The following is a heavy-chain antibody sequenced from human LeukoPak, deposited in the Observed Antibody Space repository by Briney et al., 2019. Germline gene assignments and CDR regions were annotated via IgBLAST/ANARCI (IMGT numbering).Heavy chain of an antibody. V-gene: IGHV3-9*01. CDR1: GFTFDDYA. CDR3: AKDDH. CDR2: ISWNSGSI. Sequence: PGGSLRLSCAASGFTFDDYAMHWVRQAPGKGLEWVSGISWNSGSIGYADSVKGRFTISRDNAKNSLYQQMNSLRAEDTALYYCAKDDHWGQGTLVTVSS. J-gene: IGHJ4*02.